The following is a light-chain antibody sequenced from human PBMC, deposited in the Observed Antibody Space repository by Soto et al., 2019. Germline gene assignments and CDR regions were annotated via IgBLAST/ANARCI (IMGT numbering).Light chain of an antibody. CDR1: QCISSTY. CDR3: QQYGSSRYT. V-gene: IGKV3-20*01. Sequence: EIVLTQSPATLSLSLGERATLSCRASQCISSTYLAWYQQKPGQAPRLLVYGASSRATGIPDRFSGSGSGTDFTLTISRLEPEDFAVYYCQQYGSSRYTFGPGTKVDFK. J-gene: IGKJ3*01. CDR2: GAS.